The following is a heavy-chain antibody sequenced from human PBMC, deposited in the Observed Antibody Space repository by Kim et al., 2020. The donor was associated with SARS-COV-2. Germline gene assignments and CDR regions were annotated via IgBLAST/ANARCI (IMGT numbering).Heavy chain of an antibody. CDR3: ARGISGGSCYWPRYYYYYGMDV. CDR2: INHSGST. Sequence: SETLSLTCAVYGGSFSGYYWSWIRQPPGKGLEWIGEINHSGSTNYNPSLKSRVTISVDTSKNQFSLKLSSVTAADTAVYYCARGISGGSCYWPRYYYYYGMDVWGQGTTVTVSS. J-gene: IGHJ6*02. CDR1: GGSFSGYY. V-gene: IGHV4-34*01. D-gene: IGHD2-15*01.